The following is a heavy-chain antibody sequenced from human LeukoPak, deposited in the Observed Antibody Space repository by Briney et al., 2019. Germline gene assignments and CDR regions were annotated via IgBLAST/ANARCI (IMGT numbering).Heavy chain of an antibody. J-gene: IGHJ5*02. CDR2: IKQDGSEK. CDR3: ARERRLMVYAVDWFDP. V-gene: IGHV3-7*01. CDR1: GFTFSSYW. Sequence: PGGSLRLSCAASGFTFSSYWMSWVRQAPGKGLEWVANIKQDGSEKYYVDSVKGRFTISRDNAKNSLYLQMNSLRAEDTAVYYCARERRLMVYAVDWFDPWGQGTLVTVSS. D-gene: IGHD2-8*01.